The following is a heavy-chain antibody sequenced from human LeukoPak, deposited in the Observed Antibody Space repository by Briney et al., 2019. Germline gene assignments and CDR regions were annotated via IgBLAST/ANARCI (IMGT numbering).Heavy chain of an antibody. J-gene: IGHJ6*03. CDR3: AIGYGDYVYYYYYMDV. Sequence: VASVKVSCKASRGTFNTYAINWVRQAPGQGVEWMGRIIPIFNTPTYAQKFLGRVTITADKSTKTTYMELSSLRSEDTAVFYCAIGYGDYVYYYYYMDVWGKRTTVTVSS. CDR1: RGTFNTYA. V-gene: IGHV1-69*06. CDR2: IIPIFNTP. D-gene: IGHD4-17*01.